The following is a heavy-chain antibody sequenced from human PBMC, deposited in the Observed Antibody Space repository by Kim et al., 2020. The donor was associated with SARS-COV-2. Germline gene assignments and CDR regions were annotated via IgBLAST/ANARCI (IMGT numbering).Heavy chain of an antibody. CDR3: ARPSDYAGIEDAFDI. D-gene: IGHD4-17*01. Sequence: PSLKSRVTISVDTSKNQFSLKLSSVTAADTAVYYCARPSDYAGIEDAFDIWGQGTMVTVSS. J-gene: IGHJ3*02. V-gene: IGHV4-39*01.